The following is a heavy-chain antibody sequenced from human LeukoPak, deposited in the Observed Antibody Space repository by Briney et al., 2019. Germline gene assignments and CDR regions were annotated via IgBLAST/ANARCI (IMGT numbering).Heavy chain of an antibody. Sequence: ASVKVSCKASGGTFSSYAISWVRQAPGQGLEWMGRIIPILGIANYAQKFQGRVTITADKSTSTAYMELSSLRSEDTAVYYCARDVGGSTAMWDWDQGTLVTVSS. J-gene: IGHJ4*02. CDR1: GGTFSSYA. CDR3: ARDVGGSTAMWD. CDR2: IIPILGIA. D-gene: IGHD5-18*01. V-gene: IGHV1-69*04.